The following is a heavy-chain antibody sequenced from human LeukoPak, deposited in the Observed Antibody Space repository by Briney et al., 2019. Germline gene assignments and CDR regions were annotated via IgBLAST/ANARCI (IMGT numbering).Heavy chain of an antibody. Sequence: SQTLSLTCALSRDSVSSNIAAWNWIRQSPSRGLECLGRTYYRSKWYNDYAVSVKSRITINPDTSKNQFSLQLNSVTPEDTAVYYCARDAGAPGGYSYGYGFDYWGQGTLVTVSS. V-gene: IGHV6-1*01. J-gene: IGHJ4*02. D-gene: IGHD5-18*01. CDR2: TYYRSKWYN. CDR1: RDSVSSNIAA. CDR3: ARDAGAPGGYSYGYGFDY.